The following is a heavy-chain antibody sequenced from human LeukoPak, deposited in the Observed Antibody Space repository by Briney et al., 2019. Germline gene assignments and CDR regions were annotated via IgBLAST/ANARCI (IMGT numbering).Heavy chain of an antibody. CDR1: GGTFSSYA. CDR3: ARGSVARSTSLAFDI. D-gene: IGHD2-2*01. Sequence: SVKVSCKASGGTFSSYAISWVRQAPGQGLEWMGGIIPIFGTANYAQKFQGRVTITADESTSTAYMELSSLRSEDTAVYYCARGSVARSTSLAFDIWGQGTMVTVSS. J-gene: IGHJ3*02. CDR2: IIPIFGTA. V-gene: IGHV1-69*13.